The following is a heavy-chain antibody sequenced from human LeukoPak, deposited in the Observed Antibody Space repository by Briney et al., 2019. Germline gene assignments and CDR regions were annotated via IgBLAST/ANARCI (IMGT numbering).Heavy chain of an antibody. D-gene: IGHD3-10*01. CDR3: ARDHAGSGDYFDY. Sequence: GGSLRLSCAASGFTFSSYEMNWVRQAPGKGLEWVSHISSSGSTIDYADSVKGRFTISRDNAKNSLYLQMNSLRAEDTAVYYCARDHAGSGDYFDYWGQGTLVTVSS. CDR1: GFTFSSYE. J-gene: IGHJ4*02. V-gene: IGHV3-48*03. CDR2: ISSSGSTI.